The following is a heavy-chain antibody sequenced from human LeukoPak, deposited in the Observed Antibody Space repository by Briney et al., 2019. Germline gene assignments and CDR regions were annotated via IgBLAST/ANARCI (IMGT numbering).Heavy chain of an antibody. CDR1: GGTFSSYA. CDR2: IIPIFGTA. J-gene: IGHJ4*02. CDR3: ARSAYYYDSSGYQYYFDY. V-gene: IGHV1-69*05. Sequence: ASVKVSCKASGGTFSSYAISWVRQAPGQGLEWMGGIIPIFGTANYAQKFQGRVTITTDESTSTAYMELSSLRSEDTAVYYCARSAYYYDSSGYQYYFDYWVQGTLVTVSS. D-gene: IGHD3-22*01.